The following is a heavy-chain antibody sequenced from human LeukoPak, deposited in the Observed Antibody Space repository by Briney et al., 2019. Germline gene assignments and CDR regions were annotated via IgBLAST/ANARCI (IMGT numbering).Heavy chain of an antibody. CDR3: ARDPSGGYDWFYFDY. V-gene: IGHV3-48*04. Sequence: GGSLRLSCAASGFTFSSYSMNWVRQAPGKGLEWVSYISSSSSTIYYADSVKGRFTISRDNAKNSLYLQMNSLRAEDTAVYYCARDPSGGYDWFYFDYWGQGTLVTVSS. D-gene: IGHD5-12*01. CDR1: GFTFSSYS. CDR2: ISSSSSTI. J-gene: IGHJ4*02.